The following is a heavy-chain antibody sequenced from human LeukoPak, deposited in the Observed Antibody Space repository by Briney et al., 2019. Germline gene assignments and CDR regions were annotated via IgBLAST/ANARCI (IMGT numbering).Heavy chain of an antibody. CDR3: AKVIREVDMSHDY. J-gene: IGHJ4*02. V-gene: IGHV3-15*01. CDR1: GFTFSNAW. D-gene: IGHD5-24*01. Sequence: PGGSLRLSCAASGFTFSNAWMSWVRQAPGKGLEWVGRIKSKTDGGTTDYAAPVKGRFTISRDDSKNTLYLQLNSLRVEDTAVYYCAKVIREVDMSHDYWGQGALVTVSS. CDR2: IKSKTDGGTT.